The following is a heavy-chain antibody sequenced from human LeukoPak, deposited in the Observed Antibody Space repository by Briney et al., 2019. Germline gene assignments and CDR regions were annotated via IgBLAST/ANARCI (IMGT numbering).Heavy chain of an antibody. V-gene: IGHV3-23*01. CDR3: VKGGLEMVTDPAGFDDY. CDR1: GFVFTGFG. CDR2: ISGDGDTK. Sequence: PGGSLRLSCAASGFVFTGFGMSWVRQAPGKGLEWVSSISGDGDTKYYADSVKGRFTFSRDNSKNTLYLQMNSPRAEDTAIYYCVKGGLEMVTDPAGFDDYWGQGILVTVSS. J-gene: IGHJ4*02. D-gene: IGHD5-24*01.